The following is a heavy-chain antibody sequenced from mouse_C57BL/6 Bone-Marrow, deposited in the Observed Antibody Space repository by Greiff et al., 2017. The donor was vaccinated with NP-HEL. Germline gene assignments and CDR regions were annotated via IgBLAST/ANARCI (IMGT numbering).Heavy chain of an antibody. D-gene: IGHD1-1*01. CDR2: ISNGGGST. CDR3: ARRYYGSSFGAMDY. CDR1: GFTFSDYY. Sequence: EVNVVESGGGLVQPGGSLKLSCAASGFTFSDYYMYWVRQTPEKRLEWVAYISNGGGSTYYPDTVKGRFTISRDNAKNTLYLQMSRLKSEDTAMYYCARRYYGSSFGAMDYWGQGTSVTVSS. J-gene: IGHJ4*01. V-gene: IGHV5-12*01.